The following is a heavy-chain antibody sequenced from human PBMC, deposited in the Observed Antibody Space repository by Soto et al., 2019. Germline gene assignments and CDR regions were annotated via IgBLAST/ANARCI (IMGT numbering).Heavy chain of an antibody. CDR3: ARDGDGRMTTNPYYYDYVWGSPNYYYYGMDV. J-gene: IGHJ6*02. CDR1: GGSLGSYY. CDR2: VFYTGRA. V-gene: IGHV4-59*01. Sequence: SETLSLTCPVSGGSLGSYYGSWIRPPPGKGLEWIGYVFYTGRANYNASLKSRVSISLDTSNYQFSLKLSSVTAADTAVYYCARDGDGRMTTNPYYYDYVWGSPNYYYYGMDVWGQGTTVTVSS. D-gene: IGHD3-16*01.